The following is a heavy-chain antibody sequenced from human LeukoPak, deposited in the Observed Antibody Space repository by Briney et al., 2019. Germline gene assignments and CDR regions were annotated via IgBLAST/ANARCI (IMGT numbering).Heavy chain of an antibody. D-gene: IGHD6-13*01. CDR1: GYTLTELS. V-gene: IGHV1-24*01. CDR2: FDPEDGET. CDR3: ATFRARGSWHYLDYYYYMDV. J-gene: IGHJ6*03. Sequence: ASVKVSCKVSGYTLTELSMHWVRQAPGKGLEWMGGFDPEDGETIYAQKFQGRVTMTEDTSTDTAYMELSSLRPEDTAVYYCATFRARGSWHYLDYYYYMDVWGKGTTVTVSS.